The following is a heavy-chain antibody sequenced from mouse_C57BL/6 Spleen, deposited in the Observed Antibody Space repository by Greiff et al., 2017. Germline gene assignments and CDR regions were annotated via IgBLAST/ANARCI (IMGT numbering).Heavy chain of an antibody. V-gene: IGHV14-1*01. CDR3: TTDDGYSLAWVAY. CDR1: GFNIKDYY. CDR2: IDPEDGDT. D-gene: IGHD2-3*01. J-gene: IGHJ3*01. Sequence: EVQLQQSGAELVRPGASVKLSCTASGFNIKDYYMHWVKQSPEQGLEWIGRIDPEDGDTESAPKFQGKATVTADTSSNTAFLQLSSLTSDDTAVYYCTTDDGYSLAWVAYWGQGTLVTVSA.